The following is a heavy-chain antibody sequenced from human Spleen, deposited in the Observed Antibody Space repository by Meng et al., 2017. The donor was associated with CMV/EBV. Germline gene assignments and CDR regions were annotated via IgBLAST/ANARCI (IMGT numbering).Heavy chain of an antibody. D-gene: IGHD6-19*01. V-gene: IGHV4-4*02. Sequence: VPLQVAGPGPVQPSGTLSLTCPVSGGAISSSNWWSLVRQPPGKGLEWIGEIYHSGSTNYNPSLKSRVTISVDKSKNQFSLKLSSVTAADTAVYYCASFPPPGKQWLVTDYWGQGTLVTVSS. CDR2: IYHSGST. J-gene: IGHJ4*02. CDR1: GGAISSSNW. CDR3: ASFPPPGKQWLVTDY.